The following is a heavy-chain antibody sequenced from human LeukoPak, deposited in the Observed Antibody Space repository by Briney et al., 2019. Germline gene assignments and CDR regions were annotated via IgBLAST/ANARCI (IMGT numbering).Heavy chain of an antibody. Sequence: SETLSLTCTVSGDSVSNGNYYWSWLRQPPGKGLEWIGYIYYSGSTNYNPSLKSRVTISVDTSKNQFSLKLSSVTAADTAVYYCARAQGTYDFWSGYYYNWFDPWGQGTLVTVSS. D-gene: IGHD3-3*01. CDR3: ARAQGTYDFWSGYYYNWFDP. V-gene: IGHV4-61*01. CDR1: GDSVSNGNYY. CDR2: IYYSGST. J-gene: IGHJ5*02.